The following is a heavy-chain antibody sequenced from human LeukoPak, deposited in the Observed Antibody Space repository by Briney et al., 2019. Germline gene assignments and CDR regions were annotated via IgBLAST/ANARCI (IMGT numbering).Heavy chain of an antibody. V-gene: IGHV4-39*01. CDR3: ARHSSGQRRNFDY. D-gene: IGHD6-19*01. CDR1: GGSISSSSYY. CDR2: IYYSGST. J-gene: IGHJ4*02. Sequence: SETLSLTCTVSGGSISSSSYYWGWIRQPPGEGLEWIGSIYYSGSTYYNPSLKSRVTISVDTSKNQFSLKLSSVTAADTAVYYCARHSSGQRRNFDYWGQGTLVTVSS.